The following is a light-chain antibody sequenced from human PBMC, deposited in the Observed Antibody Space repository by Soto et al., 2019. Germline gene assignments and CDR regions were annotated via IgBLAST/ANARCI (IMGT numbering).Light chain of an antibody. CDR3: QSYDSSLSGYV. Sequence: QSVLTQPPSVSAAPGQRVTISCTGSSSNIGAGYEAHWYQQVPGTAPKLLIYENNNRPSRVPDRFSGSKSGTSASLAITGLQAEDEAEYYCQSYDSSLSGYVFGTGTKLTVL. CDR1: SSNIGAGYE. J-gene: IGLJ1*01. CDR2: ENN. V-gene: IGLV1-40*01.